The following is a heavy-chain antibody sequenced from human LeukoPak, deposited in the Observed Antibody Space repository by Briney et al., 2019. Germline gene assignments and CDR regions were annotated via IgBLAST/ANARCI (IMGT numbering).Heavy chain of an antibody. CDR2: ISSGSTI. Sequence: GGSLRLSCATSGFTFSNAWMNWVRQAPGKGLEWVSYISSGSTIYYADSVKGRFTISRDNAKNSLYLQMNSLRAEDTAVYYCARVDSSGWLKFDYWGQGTLVTVSS. D-gene: IGHD6-19*01. CDR1: GFTFSNAW. CDR3: ARVDSSGWLKFDY. V-gene: IGHV3-69-1*01. J-gene: IGHJ4*02.